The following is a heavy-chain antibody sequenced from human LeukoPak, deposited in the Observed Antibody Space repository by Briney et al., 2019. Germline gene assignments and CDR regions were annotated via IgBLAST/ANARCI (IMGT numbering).Heavy chain of an antibody. CDR2: INHSGST. CDR1: GGSFSGYY. V-gene: IGHV4-34*01. Sequence: SETLSLTCAVYGGSFSGYYWSWIRQPPGKGLEWIGEINHSGSTNYNPSLKSRVTISVDASKKQFSLKLTSATAADTAVYYCARALTTPAHWGQGTLVTVSS. J-gene: IGHJ1*01. CDR3: ARALTTPAH. D-gene: IGHD4-17*01.